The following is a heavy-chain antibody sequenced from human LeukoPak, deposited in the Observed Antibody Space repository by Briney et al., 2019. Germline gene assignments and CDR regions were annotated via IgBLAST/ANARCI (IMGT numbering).Heavy chain of an antibody. V-gene: IGHV3-48*04. D-gene: IGHD1-26*01. CDR2: ISSNSATI. Sequence: GGSLRLSCAASGFTFSPYSMNWVRQAPGKGLEGISYISSNSATIYYADSVKGRFTISRDNAKNSLYLQMNSLRADDTAVYYCARGSGWVGATKGYYFDYWGQGTLVPVSS. CDR1: GFTFSPYS. J-gene: IGHJ4*02. CDR3: ARGSGWVGATKGYYFDY.